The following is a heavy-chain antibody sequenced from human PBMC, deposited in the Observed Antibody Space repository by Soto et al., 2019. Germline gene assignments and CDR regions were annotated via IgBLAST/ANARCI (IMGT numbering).Heavy chain of an antibody. CDR1: GGSISSGDYY. Sequence: QVQLQESGPGLVKPSQTLSLTCTVSGGSISSGDYYWSWIRQPPGKGLEWIGYIYYSGSTYYNPSLKRRVTTSEDTSKNQFSLKLSSVTAADTAVYYCASNSYGYTFYDYCGQGTLVTVSS. CDR2: IYYSGST. CDR3: ASNSYGYTFYDY. D-gene: IGHD5-18*01. J-gene: IGHJ4*02. V-gene: IGHV4-30-4*01.